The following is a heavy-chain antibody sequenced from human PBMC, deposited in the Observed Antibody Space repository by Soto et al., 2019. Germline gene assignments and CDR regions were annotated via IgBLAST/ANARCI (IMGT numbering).Heavy chain of an antibody. Sequence: EVQLVESGGGLVQPGGSLRLSCAASGFTFSSYSMNWVRQAPGRGLEWVSYISSSSSTIYYADSVKGRFTISRDKAKNPLYXXXNXXRAEDTAVYYCARDYVGAYCSSTSCYSDYYYGMDVWGQGTTVTVSS. J-gene: IGHJ6*02. V-gene: IGHV3-48*01. D-gene: IGHD2-2*01. CDR3: ARDYVGAYCSSTSCYSDYYYGMDV. CDR1: GFTFSSYS. CDR2: ISSSSSTI.